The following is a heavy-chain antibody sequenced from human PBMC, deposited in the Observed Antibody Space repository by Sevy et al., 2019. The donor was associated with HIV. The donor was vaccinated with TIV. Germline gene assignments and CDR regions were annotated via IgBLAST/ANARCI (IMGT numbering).Heavy chain of an antibody. CDR2: IYPDDAAS. J-gene: IGHJ4*02. CDR3: ATSRSGYFDSSGYYIY. V-gene: IGHV5-51*01. D-gene: IGHD3-22*01. CDR1: GYSFTSHW. Sequence: GESLKISCKGSGYSFTSHWIGWVRHMPGKGLEWMGIIYPDDAASRYSPSFQGQVTFSADKSISTAYLQWSSLKASDTAMYYCATSRSGYFDSSGYYIYWGQGTLVTVSS.